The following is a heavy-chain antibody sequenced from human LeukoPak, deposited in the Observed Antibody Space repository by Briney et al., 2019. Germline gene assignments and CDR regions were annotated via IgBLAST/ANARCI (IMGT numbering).Heavy chain of an antibody. D-gene: IGHD5-18*01. CDR1: GFTVSSNY. Sequence: GGSLRLSCAASGFTVSSNYMSWVRQAPGKGLEWVSLIYSGGNTYYADSVKGRFTISRDNSKNTLYLQMNSLRAEYTAVYYCARSLYSYGPTFDYWGQGTLVTVSS. V-gene: IGHV3-53*01. J-gene: IGHJ4*02. CDR3: ARSLYSYGPTFDY. CDR2: IYSGGNT.